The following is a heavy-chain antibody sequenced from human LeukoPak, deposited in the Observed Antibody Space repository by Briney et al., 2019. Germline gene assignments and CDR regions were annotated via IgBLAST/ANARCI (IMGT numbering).Heavy chain of an antibody. V-gene: IGHV4-59*08. CDR2: IYYSGST. D-gene: IGHD3-10*01. J-gene: IGHJ6*02. Sequence: SETLSLTCTVSGGSISSYYWSWIRQPPGKGLEWIGYIYYSGSTNYNPSLKSRVTIPVDTSKNQFSLKLSSVTAADTAVYYCARHLLWFGGSYNYYGMDVWGQGTTVTVSS. CDR3: ARHLLWFGGSYNYYGMDV. CDR1: GGSISSYY.